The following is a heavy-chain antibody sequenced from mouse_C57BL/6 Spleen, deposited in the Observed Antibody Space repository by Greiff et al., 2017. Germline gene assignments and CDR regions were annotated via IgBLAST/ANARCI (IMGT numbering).Heavy chain of an antibody. CDR1: GFTFSSYG. D-gene: IGHD2-4*01. Sequence: EVQRVESGGDLVKPGGSLKLSCAASGFTFSSYGMSWVRQTPDKRLEWVATISSGGSYTYYPDSVKGRFTISRDNAKNTLYLQMSSLKSEDTAMYYCARQGDDYDWAMDYWGQGASVTVSS. CDR3: ARQGDDYDWAMDY. J-gene: IGHJ4*01. V-gene: IGHV5-6*01. CDR2: ISSGGSYT.